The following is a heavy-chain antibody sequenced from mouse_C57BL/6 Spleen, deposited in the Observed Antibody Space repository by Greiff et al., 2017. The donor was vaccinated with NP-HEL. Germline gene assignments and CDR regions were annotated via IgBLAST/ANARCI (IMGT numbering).Heavy chain of an antibody. V-gene: IGHV5-17*01. J-gene: IGHJ4*01. CDR1: GFTFSDYG. Sequence: EVQVVESGGGLVKPGGSLKLSCAASGFTFSDYGMHWVRQAPEKGLEWVAYISSGSSTIYYADTVKGRFTISRDNAKNTLFLQMTSLRSEDTAMYYCAKGEDSSGFYAMDYWGQGTSVTVSS. CDR3: AKGEDSSGFYAMDY. D-gene: IGHD3-2*02. CDR2: ISSGSSTI.